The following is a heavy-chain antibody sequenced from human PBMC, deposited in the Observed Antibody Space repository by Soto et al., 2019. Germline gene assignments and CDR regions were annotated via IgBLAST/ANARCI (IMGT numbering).Heavy chain of an antibody. Sequence: WETLSLTCTVSGGSISSYYWSWIRQPAGKGLEWIGRIYASGSANYNPSLKSRVTMSVDTSKSQFSLKLSSVTAADTAVYYCARGGFSGHDSWGQGTLVTVSS. CDR1: GGSISSYY. D-gene: IGHD5-12*01. CDR2: IYASGSA. V-gene: IGHV4-4*07. CDR3: ARGGFSGHDS. J-gene: IGHJ5*01.